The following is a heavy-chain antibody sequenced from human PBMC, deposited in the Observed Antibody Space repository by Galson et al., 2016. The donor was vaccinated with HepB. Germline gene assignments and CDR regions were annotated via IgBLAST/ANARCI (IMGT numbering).Heavy chain of an antibody. J-gene: IGHJ4*02. CDR2: IYYSGST. CDR1: DGYISNYY. CDR3: ARESLSGFIVAGNFDS. D-gene: IGHD6-19*01. V-gene: IGHV4-59*01. Sequence: LSLTCTISDGYISNYYWNWIRQPPGKGLEWIGYIYYSGSTTYNPSLKSRVSISVDTSKNQFSLKLTSVTAADTAVYYCARESLSGFIVAGNFDSWGQGTLVTVSS.